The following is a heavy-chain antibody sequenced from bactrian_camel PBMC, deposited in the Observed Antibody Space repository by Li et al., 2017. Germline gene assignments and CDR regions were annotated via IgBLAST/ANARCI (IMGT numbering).Heavy chain of an antibody. V-gene: IGHV3S31*01. CDR3: AADGPRAPRDGGGGFGVPLPSCVTRADFTY. J-gene: IGHJ6*01. CDR1: GFTFHNYG. CDR2: ISTRVAST. Sequence: DVQLVESGGGLVQPGGSLRLSCAAAGFTFHNYGMAWFRWAPGNEREGVAAISTRVASTYYAESVKGRFTISQGDVNTTVYLQMNNLKPEDTAMYYCAADGPRAPRDGGGGFGVPLPSCVTRADFTYWGQGTQVTVS. D-gene: IGHD5*01.